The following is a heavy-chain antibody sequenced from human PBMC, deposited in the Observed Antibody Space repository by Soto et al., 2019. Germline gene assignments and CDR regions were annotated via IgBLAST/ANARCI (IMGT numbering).Heavy chain of an antibody. J-gene: IGHJ5*02. CDR1: GGTFSSYA. D-gene: IGHD6-6*01. CDR3: ARGHYYSSSSPDWFDP. Sequence: SVKVSCKASGGTFSSYAISWVRQAPGQGLEWMGGIIPIFGTANYAQKFQGRVTITADESTSTAYMELSSLRSEDTAVYYCARGHYYSSSSPDWFDPWGQGTLVTVSS. CDR2: IIPIFGTA. V-gene: IGHV1-69*13.